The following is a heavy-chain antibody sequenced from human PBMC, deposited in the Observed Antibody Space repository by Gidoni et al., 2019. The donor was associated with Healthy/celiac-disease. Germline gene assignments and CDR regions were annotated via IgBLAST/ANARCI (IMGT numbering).Heavy chain of an antibody. CDR2: ISSSSSTI. D-gene: IGHD3-16*02. CDR3: HGRYDYVWGSYRRPYGMDV. J-gene: IGHJ6*02. V-gene: IGHV3-48*02. Sequence: EVHLVESGGGLVQPGGYLRLSCAASGFTFRSYSMNWVRQAPGKGLEGVSYISSSSSTIYYADSVKGRFTISRDNAKNSLYLQMNSLRDEDTAVYYCHGRYDYVWGSYRRPYGMDVWGQGTTVTVSS. CDR1: GFTFRSYS.